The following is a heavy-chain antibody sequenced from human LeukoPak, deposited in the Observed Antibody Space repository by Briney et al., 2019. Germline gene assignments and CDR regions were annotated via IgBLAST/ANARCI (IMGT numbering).Heavy chain of an antibody. D-gene: IGHD6-6*01. Sequence: PETLSLTCTVSGGSISSYYWSWIRQPPGKGLEWIGYIYTSGSTNYNPSLKSRVTISVDTSKNQFSLKLSSVTAADTAVYYCARCPLAPVPKYWYFDLWGRGTLVTVSS. CDR3: ARCPLAPVPKYWYFDL. V-gene: IGHV4-4*09. CDR2: IYTSGST. CDR1: GGSISSYY. J-gene: IGHJ2*01.